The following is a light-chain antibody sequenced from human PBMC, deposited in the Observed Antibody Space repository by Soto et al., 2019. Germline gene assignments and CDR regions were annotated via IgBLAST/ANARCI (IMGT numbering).Light chain of an antibody. Sequence: DIQMTQSPSTLSASVGDRVTITCRASQSISSWLAGNQQKPGKAPKLLIYKASSLESGVPSRFSGSGSGTEFTLTIISLQPVDFGTYSSQQYNSYFWTFGQGTKVDIK. CDR2: KAS. CDR3: QQYNSYFWT. CDR1: QSISSW. V-gene: IGKV1-5*03. J-gene: IGKJ1*01.